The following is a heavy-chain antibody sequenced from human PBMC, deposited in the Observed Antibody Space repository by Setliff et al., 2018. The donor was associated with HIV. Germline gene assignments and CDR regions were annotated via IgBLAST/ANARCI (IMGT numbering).Heavy chain of an antibody. J-gene: IGHJ4*02. V-gene: IGHV3-7*01. CDR3: ARPIAAAGLFDS. CDR2: IKQDGSEK. D-gene: IGHD6-13*01. Sequence: PGGSLRLSCAASGFTFSSYSMSWVRQAPGKGLEWVANIKQDGSEKYYVDSVKGRFTISRDNAKNSLYLQMNSLRAEDTAVYYCARPIAAAGLFDSWGQGTLVTVSS. CDR1: GFTFSSYS.